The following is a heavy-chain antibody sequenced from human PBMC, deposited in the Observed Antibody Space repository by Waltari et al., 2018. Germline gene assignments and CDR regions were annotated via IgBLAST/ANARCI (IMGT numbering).Heavy chain of an antibody. CDR1: GGSISSHY. V-gene: IGHV4-59*11. Sequence: QVQLQESGPGLVKPSETLSLTCTVSGGSISSHYWSWIRQPPGKGREWIWYIYYSGSTNHNPSRKSRVTIAVDTSKNQFSLKLSSVTAADTAVYYCARSPSITGTIYYYYYMDVWGKGTTVTVSS. CDR3: ARSPSITGTIYYYYYMDV. D-gene: IGHD1-7*01. J-gene: IGHJ6*03. CDR2: IYYSGST.